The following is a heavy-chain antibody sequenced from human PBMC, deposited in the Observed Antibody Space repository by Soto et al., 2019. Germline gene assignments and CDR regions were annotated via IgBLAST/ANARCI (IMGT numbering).Heavy chain of an antibody. Sequence: QVQLVESGGGVVQPGRSLRLSCAASGFTFSSYGMHWVRQAPGKGLEWVAVIWYDGSNKYYGDSVKGRFTISRDNSKNXLYLQMNSLRPEDTAVYYCARYLTAAGKYYYYGMDVWGQGTTVTVSS. CDR2: IWYDGSNK. CDR1: GFTFSSYG. J-gene: IGHJ6*02. V-gene: IGHV3-33*01. CDR3: ARYLTAAGKYYYYGMDV. D-gene: IGHD6-13*01.